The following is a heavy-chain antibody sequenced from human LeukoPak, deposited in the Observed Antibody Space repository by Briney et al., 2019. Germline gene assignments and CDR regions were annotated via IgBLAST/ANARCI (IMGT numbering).Heavy chain of an antibody. Sequence: PGGSLRLSCAASGFTFSSYGMHWVRQAPGKGLEWVAVISYDGSNKYYADSVKGRFTISRDNAKNSLYLQMNSLRAEDTAVYYCASSGARWDYFDYWGQGTLVTVSS. CDR3: ASSGARWDYFDY. CDR2: ISYDGSNK. J-gene: IGHJ4*02. D-gene: IGHD4-23*01. CDR1: GFTFSSYG. V-gene: IGHV3-30*03.